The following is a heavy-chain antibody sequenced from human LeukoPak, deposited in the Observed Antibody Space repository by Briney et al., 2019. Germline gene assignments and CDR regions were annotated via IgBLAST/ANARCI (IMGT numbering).Heavy chain of an antibody. Sequence: PGGSLRLSCAASGFTFSSYGMHWVRQAPGKGLEWVAFIRYDGSNKYYADSVKGRFTISRDNSKNTLYLQMNSLRAEDTAVYYCAKVISPQTHSSSWYLDPFDYWGQGTLVTVSS. CDR1: GFTFSSYG. CDR2: IRYDGSNK. D-gene: IGHD6-13*01. V-gene: IGHV3-30*02. CDR3: AKVISPQTHSSSWYLDPFDY. J-gene: IGHJ4*02.